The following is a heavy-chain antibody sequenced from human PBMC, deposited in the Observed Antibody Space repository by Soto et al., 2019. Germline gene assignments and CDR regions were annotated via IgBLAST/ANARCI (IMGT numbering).Heavy chain of an antibody. CDR1: GYTFTSYY. V-gene: IGHV1-46*01. CDR2: INPSGGST. CDR3: AREPPYRVNVVVIDAFDI. D-gene: IGHD3-22*01. Sequence: ASVKVSCKASGYTFTSYYTHWVRQAPGQGLEWMGIINPSGGSTSYAQKFQGRVTMTRDTSTSTVYMELSSLRSEDTAVYYCAREPPYRVNVVVIDAFDIWGQGTMVTVSS. J-gene: IGHJ3*02.